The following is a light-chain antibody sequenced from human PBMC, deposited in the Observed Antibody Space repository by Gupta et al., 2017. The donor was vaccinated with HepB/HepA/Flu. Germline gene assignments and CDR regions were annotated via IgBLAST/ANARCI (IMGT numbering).Light chain of an antibody. J-gene: IGLJ1*01. CDR3: SSSTSSTTYV. Sequence: QSALTQPPSVSGSLAQSVTISCTGTSSDVGGYDRVAWYQQSPGTAPKVMIYEVSSRPSGVPDRFSGSKSGNTASLTISGLQAEDEAEYYCSSSTSSTTYVFGTGTKVTVL. CDR2: EVS. CDR1: SSDVGGYDR. V-gene: IGLV2-18*02.